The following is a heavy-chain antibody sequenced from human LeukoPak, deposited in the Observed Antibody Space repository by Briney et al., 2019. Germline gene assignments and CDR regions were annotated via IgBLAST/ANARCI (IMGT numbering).Heavy chain of an antibody. J-gene: IGHJ5*02. D-gene: IGHD1-1*01. V-gene: IGHV1-18*01. CDR3: ARVLEFSRNWFDP. CDR1: GYTFTSYG. Sequence: ASVKVSCKASGYTFTSYGISCVRQAPGQALEWLGLISAYNGNTNYAQMLQGRVTMTTDTSTSKAYIELRSLRSDDTAVYYCARVLEFSRNWFDPWGQGTLVTVYS. CDR2: ISAYNGNT.